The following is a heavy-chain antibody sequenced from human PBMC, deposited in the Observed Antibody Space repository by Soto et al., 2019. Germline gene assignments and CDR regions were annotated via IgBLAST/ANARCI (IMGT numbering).Heavy chain of an antibody. D-gene: IGHD2-2*01. J-gene: IGHJ6*02. V-gene: IGHV1-69*01. CDR2: IIPIPGTA. Sequence: QVQLVQSGAEVKKPGSSVKVSCKASGGTFGSYAISWVRQAPGQGLEWMGGIIPIPGTAHNSQTFQCRVTIPASESTTTAYMVLSILRSQDTAVYYCARSQGSSTSLEIYYYYYYGMDVWGQGTTVTVSS. CDR1: GGTFGSYA. CDR3: ARSQGSSTSLEIYYYYYYGMDV.